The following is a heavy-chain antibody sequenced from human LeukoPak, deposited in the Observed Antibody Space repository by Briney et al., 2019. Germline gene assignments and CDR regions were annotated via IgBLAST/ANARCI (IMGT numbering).Heavy chain of an antibody. CDR2: TRNKANSYTT. V-gene: IGHV3-72*01. Sequence: GGSLRLSCAASGFTFSDHYMDWVRQAPGKGLEWVGRTRNKANSYTTEYAASVKGRFTISRDDSKNSLYLQMNSLKTEDTAVYYCARVSKGTYYDFWSGYYTGFYNDYWGQGTLVTVSS. CDR3: ARVSKGTYYDFWSGYYTGFYNDY. D-gene: IGHD3-3*01. J-gene: IGHJ4*02. CDR1: GFTFSDHY.